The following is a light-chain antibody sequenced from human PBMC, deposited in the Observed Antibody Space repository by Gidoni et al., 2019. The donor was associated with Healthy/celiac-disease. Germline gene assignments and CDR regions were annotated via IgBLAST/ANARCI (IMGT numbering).Light chain of an antibody. J-gene: IGKJ5*01. Sequence: EIVLTQSPATLSLSPVERATLSCRASQSVSSYLAWYQQKPGQAPRLLIYDASNRATGIPARFSGSGAGTDCTLTIRSLEPEDCAVYYCQQRSNWPPKITFGQGTRLEIK. CDR3: QQRSNWPPKIT. CDR2: DAS. CDR1: QSVSSY. V-gene: IGKV3-11*01.